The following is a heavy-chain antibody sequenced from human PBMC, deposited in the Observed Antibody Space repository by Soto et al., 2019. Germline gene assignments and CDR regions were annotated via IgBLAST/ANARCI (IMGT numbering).Heavy chain of an antibody. CDR1: GFTFSSYA. CDR3: AKRRGAGGQFDY. J-gene: IGHJ4*02. V-gene: IGHV3-23*01. CDR2: VSIGGST. Sequence: DVQLLESGGGLVQPEGSLRLSCAASGFTFSSYAMGWVRQGPGQGLEWVAVVSIGGSTHYADSVRGRFTISRDNSKNTLSRQMNSLTAEDTDVYFCAKRRGAGGQFDYWGQGALVTVSS. D-gene: IGHD2-15*01.